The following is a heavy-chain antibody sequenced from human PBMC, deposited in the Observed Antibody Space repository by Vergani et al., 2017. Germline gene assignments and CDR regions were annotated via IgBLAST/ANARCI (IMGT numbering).Heavy chain of an antibody. CDR1: GFTFSSYA. CDR3: ARDYDILTGYYDY. D-gene: IGHD3-9*01. J-gene: IGHJ4*02. Sequence: EVQLVESGGGLVQPGGSLRLSCAASGFTFSSYAMSWVRQAPGKGLEWVSAISGSGGSTYYADSVKGRFTISRDNSKNSLYLQMNSLRAEDTAVYYCARDYDILTGYYDYWGQGTLVTVSS. CDR2: ISGSGGST. V-gene: IGHV3-23*04.